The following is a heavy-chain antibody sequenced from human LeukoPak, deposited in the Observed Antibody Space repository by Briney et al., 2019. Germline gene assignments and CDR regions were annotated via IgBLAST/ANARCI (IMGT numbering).Heavy chain of an antibody. J-gene: IGHJ4*02. D-gene: IGHD3-9*01. CDR3: AKSYDILTGSDY. V-gene: IGHV3-30*18. CDR1: GFTFSSYG. Sequence: GRSLRLSCAASGFTFSSYGMHWVRQAPGKGLEWVAVISYDGSNKYYADSVKGRFTISRDNSKNTLYLRMNSLRAEDTAVYYCAKSYDILTGSDYWGQGTLVTVSS. CDR2: ISYDGSNK.